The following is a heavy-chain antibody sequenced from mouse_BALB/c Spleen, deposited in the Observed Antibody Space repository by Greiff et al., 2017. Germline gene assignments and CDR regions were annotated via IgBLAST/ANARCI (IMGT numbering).Heavy chain of an antibody. CDR3: TGGYYF. Sequence: EVQGVESGGGLVQPGGSMKLSCVASGFTFSNYWMNWVRQSPEKGLEWVAEIRLKSNNYATHYAESVKGRFTISRDDSKSSVYLQMNNLRAEDTGIYYCTGGYYFWGQGTTLTVSS. CDR2: IRLKSNNYAT. D-gene: IGHD2-3*01. J-gene: IGHJ2*01. CDR1: GFTFSNYW. V-gene: IGHV6-6*02.